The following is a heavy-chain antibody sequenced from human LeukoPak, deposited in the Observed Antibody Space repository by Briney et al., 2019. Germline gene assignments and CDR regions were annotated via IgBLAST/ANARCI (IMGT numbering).Heavy chain of an antibody. CDR1: GYTFFNYG. CDR2: ISAYNGDT. CDR3: ARDGTGGGTAGFDS. Sequence: GASVKVSCRASGYTFFNYGISWVRQAPGQGLEWMGWISAYNGDTTYAPKFQGRVSITTDTSTNTAFMELRSLTSYDTAVYYCARDGTGGGTAGFDSWEQGTLVNVSS. V-gene: IGHV1-18*01. D-gene: IGHD6-13*01. J-gene: IGHJ4*02.